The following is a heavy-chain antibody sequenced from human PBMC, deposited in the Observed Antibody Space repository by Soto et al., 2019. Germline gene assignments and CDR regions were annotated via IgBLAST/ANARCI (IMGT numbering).Heavy chain of an antibody. CDR1: GYTFTSYA. J-gene: IGHJ4*02. D-gene: IGHD1-26*01. V-gene: IGHV1-3*01. Sequence: VKVSCKASGYTFTSYAIHWVRQAPGQRLEWMGWINAGNGNTKYSQKFQGRVTITRDTSASTAYMDLSSLRSEDTAVYYCARLPRGSYFDYWGQGTLVTVSS. CDR2: INAGNGNT. CDR3: ARLPRGSYFDY.